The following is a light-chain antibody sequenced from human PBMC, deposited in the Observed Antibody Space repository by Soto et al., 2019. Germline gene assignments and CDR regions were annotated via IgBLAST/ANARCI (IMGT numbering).Light chain of an antibody. CDR2: DAS. CDR1: ESVSSY. V-gene: IGKV3-11*01. J-gene: IGKJ1*01. Sequence: EILLTQSTATLSLSPGERATLSCRASESVSSYLAWYQQKPGQAPRLLIYDASNRATGIPARFSGSGSGTDFTLTISSLEPEDFAVYYCQQRSNWWTFGQGTKVDIK. CDR3: QQRSNWWT.